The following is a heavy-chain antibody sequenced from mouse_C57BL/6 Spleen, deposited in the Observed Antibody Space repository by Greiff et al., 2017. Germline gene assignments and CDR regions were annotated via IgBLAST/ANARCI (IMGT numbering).Heavy chain of an antibody. V-gene: IGHV1-52*01. CDR3: ARVNYYGGKGY. J-gene: IGHJ2*01. CDR2: IDPSDSET. CDR1: GYTFTSYW. Sequence: QVQLQQSGAELVRPGSSVKLSCKASGYTFTSYWMHWVKQRPIQGLEWIGNIDPSDSETHYNQKFKDKATLTVDTSSSTAYMQLSSLTAEDSAVYYCARVNYYGGKGYWGQGTTLTVSS. D-gene: IGHD1-1*01.